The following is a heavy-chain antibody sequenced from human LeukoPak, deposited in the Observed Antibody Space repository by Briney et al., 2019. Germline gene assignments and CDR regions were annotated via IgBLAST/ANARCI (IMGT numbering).Heavy chain of an antibody. CDR2: IYYSGSA. Sequence: SETLSLTCTASGGSITSSAYYWGWVRQPPGKGLEWIGNIYYSGSAYYNPSLKSRVTISVDTSKNQFSLKVTSVTAADTGVYYCARHGGSPDWFDPWGQGTLVTVSS. V-gene: IGHV4-39*01. CDR1: GGSITSSAYY. J-gene: IGHJ5*02. D-gene: IGHD6-19*01. CDR3: ARHGGSPDWFDP.